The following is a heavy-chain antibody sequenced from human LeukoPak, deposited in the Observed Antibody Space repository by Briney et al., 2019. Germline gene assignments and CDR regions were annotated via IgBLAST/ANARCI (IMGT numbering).Heavy chain of an antibody. CDR1: GGSFSDYY. CDR3: ARGPDCSGGSCCSNYYYGMDV. CDR2: INHSGTT. D-gene: IGHD2-15*01. Sequence: SETLSLTCAVYGGSFSDYYWTWIRQTPGKGLEWIGEINHSGTTKYNPSLKSRVTISVDTSKNQFSLKLSSVTAADTAVYYCARGPDCSGGSCCSNYYYGMDVWGQGTTVTVS. V-gene: IGHV4-34*01. J-gene: IGHJ6*02.